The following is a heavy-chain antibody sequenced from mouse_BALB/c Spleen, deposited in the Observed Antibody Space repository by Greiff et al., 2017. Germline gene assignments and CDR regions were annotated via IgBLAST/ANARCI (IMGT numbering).Heavy chain of an antibody. D-gene: IGHD1-1*01. V-gene: IGHV1-7*01. CDR2: INPSTGYT. CDR1: GYTFTSYW. CDR3: AHITTVVATKFDY. J-gene: IGHJ2*01. Sequence: QVQLKQSGAELAKPGASVKMSCKASGYTFTSYWMHWVKQRPGQGLEWIGYINPSTGYTEYNQKFKDKATLTADKSSSTAYMQLSSLTSEDSAVYYCAHITTVVATKFDYWGQGTTLTVSS.